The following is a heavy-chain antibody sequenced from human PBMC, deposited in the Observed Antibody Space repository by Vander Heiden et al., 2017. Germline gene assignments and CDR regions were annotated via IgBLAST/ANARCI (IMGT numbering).Heavy chain of an antibody. CDR2: ISYDGSNK. J-gene: IGHJ6*02. Sequence: QVQLVESGGGVVQPGRSLSLSCAASGFPFSTYGMHWVRQAPGKGLEWVAVISYDGSNKYYADSVKGRFTISRDNSKNTLYLQMNSLRAEDTAVYYCAKDRPLRFLAYGMDVWGQGTTVTVSS. CDR3: AKDRPLRFLAYGMDV. CDR1: GFPFSTYG. V-gene: IGHV3-30*18. D-gene: IGHD3-3*01.